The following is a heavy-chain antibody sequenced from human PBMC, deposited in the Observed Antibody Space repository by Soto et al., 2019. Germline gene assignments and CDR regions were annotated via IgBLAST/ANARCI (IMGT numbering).Heavy chain of an antibody. D-gene: IGHD6-13*01. J-gene: IGHJ6*04. CDR3: ARGGGSSWSTGV. CDR1: GGSFSGYY. V-gene: IGHV4-34*01. Sequence: QVQLQQWGAGLLKPSETLSLTCAVYGGSFSGYYWSWIRQPPGKGLEWIGEINHSGSTNYNPSLKSRVTISVDTSKNQFSLKLSSVTAADTAEYYCARGGGSSWSTGVWGKGTTVTVSS. CDR2: INHSGST.